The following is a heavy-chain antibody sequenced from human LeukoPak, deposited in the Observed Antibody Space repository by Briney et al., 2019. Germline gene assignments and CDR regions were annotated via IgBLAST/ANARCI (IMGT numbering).Heavy chain of an antibody. CDR2: VNSDGSST. CDR3: AREVWGPEY. Sequence: GGSLRLSCAASGFTFNSYWMHWVRQAPGKGLVWVSRVNSDGSSTYYADSVKGRFTISRDNAKTTLYLQMSSLRAEDTAVYFCAREVWGPEYWGQGTLVTVSS. V-gene: IGHV3-74*01. J-gene: IGHJ4*02. D-gene: IGHD1-14*01. CDR1: GFTFNSYW.